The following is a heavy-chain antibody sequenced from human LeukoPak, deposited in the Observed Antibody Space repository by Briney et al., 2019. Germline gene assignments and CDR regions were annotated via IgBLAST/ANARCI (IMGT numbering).Heavy chain of an antibody. CDR1: GYTFTGYY. V-gene: IGHV1-2*04. Sequence: ASVKVSCKASGYTFTGYYMHWVRQAPGQGLEWMGWINPNSGGTNYAQKFQAWVTMTRDTSISTAYMELSRLRSDDTAVYYCARGIKSRSWFFDYWGQGTLVTVSS. D-gene: IGHD6-13*01. J-gene: IGHJ4*02. CDR3: ARGIKSRSWFFDY. CDR2: INPNSGGT.